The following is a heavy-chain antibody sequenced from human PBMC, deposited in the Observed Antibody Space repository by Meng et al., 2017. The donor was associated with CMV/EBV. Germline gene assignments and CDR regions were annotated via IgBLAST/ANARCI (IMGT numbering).Heavy chain of an antibody. CDR1: GCTFSSYV. CDR3: ARGGTIVVVPTAFPYSYYGMDV. D-gene: IGHD2-2*01. CDR2: IIPILCIS. J-gene: IGHJ6*02. V-gene: IGHV1-69*10. Sequence: SSVNVSCKASGCTFSSYVISWVRQAPGQGLEWMGGIIPILCISNYLQKVQGRATLTVDKSTSTAYMELSSLRSEDAAVYYCARGGTIVVVPTAFPYSYYGMDVWGRGTTVTVSS.